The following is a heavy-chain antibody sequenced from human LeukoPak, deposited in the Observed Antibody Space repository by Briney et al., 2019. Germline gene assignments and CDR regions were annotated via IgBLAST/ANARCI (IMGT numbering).Heavy chain of an antibody. V-gene: IGHV1-18*01. D-gene: IGHD3-9*01. CDR3: ARDGAYYDILTGYYIDAFGI. Sequence: ASVKVSCKASGYTFTSYGISWVRQAPGQGLEWMGWISAYNGNTNYAQKLQGRVTMTTDTSTSTAYMELRSLRSDDTAVYYCARDGAYYDILTGYYIDAFGIWGQGTMVTVSS. CDR2: ISAYNGNT. J-gene: IGHJ3*02. CDR1: GYTFTSYG.